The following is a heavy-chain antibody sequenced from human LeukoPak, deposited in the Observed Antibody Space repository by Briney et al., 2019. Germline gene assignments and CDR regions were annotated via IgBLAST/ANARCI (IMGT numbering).Heavy chain of an antibody. Sequence: ASVKVSCKASGYSFTNCGISWVRQAPGQGLEWMGWISGFNGNANFAPKLQDRVTLTTDASTSTAYMELRSLRSDDTTVYYCARDERSAAAGSAYYLDSWGQGTLVTVSS. CDR2: ISGFNGNA. D-gene: IGHD6-13*01. CDR3: ARDERSAAAGSAYYLDS. V-gene: IGHV1-18*01. CDR1: GYSFTNCG. J-gene: IGHJ4*02.